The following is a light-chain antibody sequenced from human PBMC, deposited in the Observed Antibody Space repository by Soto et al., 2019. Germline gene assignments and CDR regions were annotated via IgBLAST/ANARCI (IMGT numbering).Light chain of an antibody. CDR1: QSVSGN. J-gene: IGKJ5*01. V-gene: IGKV3-15*01. Sequence: EVVMTQSPATLSVSPGERATLSCMASQSVSGNLAWYQQKPGQAPRLLIYGASTRATGIPARFSGSGSGTEFTLTISSLEPEDFAVYYCQQRSNWPGITFGQGTRLEIK. CDR2: GAS. CDR3: QQRSNWPGIT.